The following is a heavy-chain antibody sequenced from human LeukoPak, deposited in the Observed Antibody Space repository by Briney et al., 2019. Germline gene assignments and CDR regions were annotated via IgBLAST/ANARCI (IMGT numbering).Heavy chain of an antibody. D-gene: IGHD1/OR15-1a*01. CDR3: ARSNKLGGYYYGMDV. V-gene: IGHV4-59*01. CDR1: GGSISSYY. CDR2: IYYSGST. Sequence: SETLSLTCTVSGGSISSYYWSWIRQPPGKGLEWIGYIYYSGSTNYNPSLKSRVTISVDTSKNQFSLKLSSVTAADTAVYYCARSNKLGGYYYGMDVWGQGTMVTVSS. J-gene: IGHJ6*02.